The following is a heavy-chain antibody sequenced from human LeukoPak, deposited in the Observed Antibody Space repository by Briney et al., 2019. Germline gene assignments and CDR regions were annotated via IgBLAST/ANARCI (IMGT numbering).Heavy chain of an antibody. CDR3: ARGLWSYGSPGPLYNY. CDR2: IYYSGST. CDR1: GGSISRYY. J-gene: IGHJ4*02. D-gene: IGHD5-18*01. Sequence: SETLSLTCTVSGGSISRYYWSWIRQPPGKGLEWIGYIYYSGSTNYNPSLKSRVTISVDTSKNQFSLKLSSVTAADTAVYYCARGLWSYGSPGPLYNYWGQGTLVTVSS. V-gene: IGHV4-59*01.